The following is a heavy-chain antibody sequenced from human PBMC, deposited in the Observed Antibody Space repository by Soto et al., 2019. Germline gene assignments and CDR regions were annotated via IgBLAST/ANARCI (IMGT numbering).Heavy chain of an antibody. CDR2: ISYDGSNK. D-gene: IGHD3-22*01. Sequence: XGSLKLSCGAAGFTFRSYAMHWVRQTPGKGLEWVAVISYDGSNKHYADSVKGRFSISRDNAKNMLYLQMDSLSSEDTAVYYCVRSMIIVVRLIGLDYWGQGTLVTVPS. V-gene: IGHV3-30-3*01. CDR3: VRSMIIVVRLIGLDY. CDR1: GFTFRSYA. J-gene: IGHJ4*02.